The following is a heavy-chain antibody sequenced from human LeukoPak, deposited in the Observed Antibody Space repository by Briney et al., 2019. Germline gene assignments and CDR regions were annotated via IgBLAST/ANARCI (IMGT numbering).Heavy chain of an antibody. V-gene: IGHV3-72*01. Sequence: PGGSLRLSCAASGFTFSDHYMDWVRQAPGKGLEWVGRTRNKANSYTTEYAASVKGRFTISRDDSKNSLYLQMNSLKTEDTAVYYCAREDFWSGYYPLNDYWGQGTLVTVSS. J-gene: IGHJ4*02. CDR2: TRNKANSYTT. CDR3: AREDFWSGYYPLNDY. D-gene: IGHD3-3*01. CDR1: GFTFSDHY.